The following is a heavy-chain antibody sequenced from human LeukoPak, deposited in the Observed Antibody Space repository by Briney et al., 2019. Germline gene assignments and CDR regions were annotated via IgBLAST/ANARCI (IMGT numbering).Heavy chain of an antibody. CDR2: IYTSGST. Sequence: SETLSLTCAVSGGSISSYYWNWIRQPAGKGLEWIGRIYTSGSTNYNPSLKSRVTMSVDTSKNQFSLKLSYVTAADTAVYYCARLPGGDSSSVVAFDIWGQGTMVTVSS. D-gene: IGHD2-21*02. CDR3: ARLPGGDSSSVVAFDI. J-gene: IGHJ3*02. CDR1: GGSISSYY. V-gene: IGHV4-59*10.